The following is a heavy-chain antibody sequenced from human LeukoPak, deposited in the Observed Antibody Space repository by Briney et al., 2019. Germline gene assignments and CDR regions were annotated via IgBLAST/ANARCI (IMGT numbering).Heavy chain of an antibody. J-gene: IGHJ6*03. CDR3: ARQTDYYDSSLKYYYYMDV. V-gene: IGHV4-39*07. CDR2: IYYSGST. D-gene: IGHD3-22*01. CDR1: GGSISSSSYY. Sequence: PSETLSLTCTVSGGSISSSSYYWGWIRQPPGKGLEWIGSIYYSGSTYYNPSLKSRVTISVDTSKNQFSLKLSPVTAADTAVYYCARQTDYYDSSLKYYYYMDVWGKGTTVTISS.